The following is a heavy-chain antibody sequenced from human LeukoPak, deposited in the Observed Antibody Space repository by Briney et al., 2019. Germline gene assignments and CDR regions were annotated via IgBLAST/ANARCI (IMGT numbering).Heavy chain of an antibody. D-gene: IGHD3-22*01. CDR2: IWYDGSNK. CDR3: AKDSGAPRYDSSGYCFDY. V-gene: IGHV3-33*06. CDR1: GFTFSSYG. Sequence: PGGSLRLSCAASGFTFSSYGMHWVRQAPGKGREWVAVIWYDGSNKYYADSVKGRFTISRDNSKNTLYLQMNSLRAEDTAVYYCAKDSGAPRYDSSGYCFDYWGQGTLVTVSS. J-gene: IGHJ4*02.